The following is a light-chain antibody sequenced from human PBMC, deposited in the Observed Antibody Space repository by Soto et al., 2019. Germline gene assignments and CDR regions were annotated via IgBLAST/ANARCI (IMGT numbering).Light chain of an antibody. CDR3: SSYTTSSVL. V-gene: IGLV2-14*01. CDR2: EVS. J-gene: IGLJ2*01. CDR1: SSDVGGYDY. Sequence: QFALTQPASVSGSPGQSITISCTGTSSDVGGYDYVSWYQQHPGKAPKLMIFEVSHRPSGVSNRFSGSKSGNTASLTISGLQAEDEADYYCSSYTTSSVLFGGGTKLTVL.